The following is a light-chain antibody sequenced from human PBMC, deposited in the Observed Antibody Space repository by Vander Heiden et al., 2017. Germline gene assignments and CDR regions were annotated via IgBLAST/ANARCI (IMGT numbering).Light chain of an antibody. Sequence: DIQMTQSPSSLSASVGDRVTITCRASQHISDYLYWYQHKPGKAPKLLVYGASTLQSGVPSRFSGSGSGTDFTLTIAGLQPDDSATYYCQQSNNSPRTFGQGTTVEIK. J-gene: IGKJ2*01. CDR1: QHISDY. CDR2: GAS. CDR3: QQSNNSPRT. V-gene: IGKV1-39*01.